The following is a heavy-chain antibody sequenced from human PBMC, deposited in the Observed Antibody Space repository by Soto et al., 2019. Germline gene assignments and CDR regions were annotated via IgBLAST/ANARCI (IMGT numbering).Heavy chain of an antibody. CDR3: ARDGPNYYDSSGLSLGY. J-gene: IGHJ4*02. CDR2: IYTSGST. D-gene: IGHD3-22*01. Sequence: SETLSLTCTVSGGSISSYYWSWIRQPAGKGLERIGRIYTSGSTNYNPSLKSRVTMSVDTSKNQVSLKMSSVTAADTAVFYCARDGPNYYDSSGLSLGYWGQGTLVTVS. CDR1: GGSISSYY. V-gene: IGHV4-4*07.